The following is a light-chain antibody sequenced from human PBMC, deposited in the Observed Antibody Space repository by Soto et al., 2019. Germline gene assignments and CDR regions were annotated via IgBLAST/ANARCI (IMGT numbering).Light chain of an antibody. Sequence: SYELTQPSSVSVSPGQTARITCSGDVLAKKYARWFQQKPGQAPVLLIYNDSERPSEIPERFSGSGSGTTVTLTISGAQVEDEADYYCYSAAGIDLVVFGGGTKLTVL. CDR2: NDS. V-gene: IGLV3-27*01. CDR3: YSAAGIDLVV. J-gene: IGLJ2*01. CDR1: VLAKKY.